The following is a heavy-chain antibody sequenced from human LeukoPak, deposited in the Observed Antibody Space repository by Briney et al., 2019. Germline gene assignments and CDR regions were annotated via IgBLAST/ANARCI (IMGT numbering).Heavy chain of an antibody. Sequence: PRGSLRLSCTVSGFTVSSNSMSWVRQAPGKGLEWVSFIYSDNTHYSDSVKGRFTISRDNSKNTLYLQMNSLRAEDTAVYYCARRAGAYSHPYDCWGQGTLVTVSS. V-gene: IGHV3-53*01. J-gene: IGHJ4*02. D-gene: IGHD4/OR15-4a*01. CDR1: GFTVSSNS. CDR2: IYSDNT. CDR3: ARRAGAYSHPYDC.